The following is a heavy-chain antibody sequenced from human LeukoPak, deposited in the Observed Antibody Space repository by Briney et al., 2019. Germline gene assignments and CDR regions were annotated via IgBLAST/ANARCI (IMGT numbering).Heavy chain of an antibody. J-gene: IGHJ4*02. CDR2: IYYSGST. V-gene: IGHV4-59*01. CDR3: AREGWLWFDY. CDR1: GGSISSYY. D-gene: IGHD5-12*01. Sequence: SETLSLTCTVSGGSISSYYWSWIRQPPGKGLEWIGYIYYSGSTNYNPSLKRRVTISVDTSKNQFSLKLSSVTAADAAVYYCAREGWLWFDYWGQGTLVTVSS.